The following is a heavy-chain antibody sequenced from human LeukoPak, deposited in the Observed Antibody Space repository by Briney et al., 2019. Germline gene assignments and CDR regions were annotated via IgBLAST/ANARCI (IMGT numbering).Heavy chain of an antibody. CDR2: IYTSGST. D-gene: IGHD6-19*01. CDR3: ARAIAVAGTRRFDP. CDR1: GGSISSYY. J-gene: IGHJ5*02. Sequence: SETLSLTCTVSGGSISSYYWSWIRQPPGKGLEWIGYIYTSGSTNYNPSLKSRVTISVDTSKNQFSLKLSSVTAADTAVYYCARAIAVAGTRRFDPWGQGTLVTVSS. V-gene: IGHV4-4*09.